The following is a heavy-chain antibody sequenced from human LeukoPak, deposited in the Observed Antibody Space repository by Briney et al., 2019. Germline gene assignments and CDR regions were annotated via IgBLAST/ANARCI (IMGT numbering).Heavy chain of an antibody. CDR1: GYTFTSYG. J-gene: IGHJ5*02. Sequence: ASVKVSCKASGYTFTSYGISGVRQAPGQGLEWMGWISAYNGNTNYAQKLQGRVTMTTDTYTSTTYMELRSLRSDDTAVYYCARGGVSGLRYFDWLLFDPWGQGTLVTVSS. D-gene: IGHD3-9*01. V-gene: IGHV1-18*01. CDR2: ISAYNGNT. CDR3: ARGGVSGLRYFDWLLFDP.